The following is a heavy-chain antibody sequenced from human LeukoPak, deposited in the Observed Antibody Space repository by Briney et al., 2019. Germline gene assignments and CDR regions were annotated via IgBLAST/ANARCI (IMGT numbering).Heavy chain of an antibody. D-gene: IGHD6-6*01. V-gene: IGHV4-34*01. Sequence: SETLSLTCAVCGGSFSDYYWSWIRQPPGKGLEWIGEINHSGSTNYNPSLKSRVTISVDTSKNQFSLKLSSVTAADTAVYCCAGSIAARLDYWGQGTLVTVSS. CDR3: AGSIAARLDY. CDR2: INHSGST. J-gene: IGHJ4*02. CDR1: GGSFSDYY.